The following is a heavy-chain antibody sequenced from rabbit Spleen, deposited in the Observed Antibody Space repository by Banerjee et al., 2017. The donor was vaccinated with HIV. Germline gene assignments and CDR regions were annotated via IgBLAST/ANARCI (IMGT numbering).Heavy chain of an antibody. CDR3: ARDSGSSFSSYGMDL. CDR1: GVSFSGNSY. V-gene: IGHV1S45*01. D-gene: IGHD8-1*01. Sequence: QQQLEESGGGLVKPEGSLTLTCKASGVSFSGNSYMCWVRQAPGKGLEWIACIDTGSSGFTYFASWAKGRFTISKSSSTSVTLQMTSLTAADTATYFCARDSGSSFSSYGMDLWGQGTLVTVS. CDR2: IDTGSSGFT. J-gene: IGHJ6*01.